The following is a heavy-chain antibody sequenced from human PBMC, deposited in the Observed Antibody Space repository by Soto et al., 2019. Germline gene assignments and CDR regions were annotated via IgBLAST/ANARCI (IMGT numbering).Heavy chain of an antibody. CDR2: IYWDDDK. Sequence: QITLKESGPTLVKPTQTLTLTCTFSGFSLSTSGVGVSWIRQPPGKALEWLALIYWDDDKRYSPSLKSRLTITKDTSKNQVVLTMTNMDPVDTATYYCAHSSAGTYVVWFDPWGQGTLVTVSS. J-gene: IGHJ5*02. D-gene: IGHD1-7*01. V-gene: IGHV2-5*02. CDR1: GFSLSTSGVG. CDR3: AHSSAGTYVVWFDP.